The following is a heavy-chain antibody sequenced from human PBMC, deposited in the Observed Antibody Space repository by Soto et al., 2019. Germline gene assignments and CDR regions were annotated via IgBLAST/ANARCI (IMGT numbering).Heavy chain of an antibody. V-gene: IGHV1-3*01. J-gene: IGHJ4*02. CDR3: ARDGLTGTADY. Sequence: GASVKVSCKASGGTFSSYAISWVRQTPGQRLEWMGGIIAGNGTTKYSQKFQGRVTITRDTSASTAYMELSSLRSEDTAVYYCARDGLTGTADYWGQGTLVTVSS. CDR2: IIAGNGTT. D-gene: IGHD1-20*01. CDR1: GGTFSSYA.